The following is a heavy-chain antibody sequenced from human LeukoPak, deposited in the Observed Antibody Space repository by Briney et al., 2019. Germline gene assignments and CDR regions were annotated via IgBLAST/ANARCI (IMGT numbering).Heavy chain of an antibody. CDR2: IKQDGSEK. J-gene: IGHJ4*02. CDR1: GFTFNSYW. Sequence: GGSLRLSCAASGFTFNSYWMSWVRQAPGKGLEWVANIKQDGSEKYYVDSVKGRFTISRDNAKNSLYLQMNSLRAEDTAVYYCTRDDPTLFWSGSPFYWGQGTLVTVSS. D-gene: IGHD3-3*01. CDR3: TRDDPTLFWSGSPFY. V-gene: IGHV3-7*01.